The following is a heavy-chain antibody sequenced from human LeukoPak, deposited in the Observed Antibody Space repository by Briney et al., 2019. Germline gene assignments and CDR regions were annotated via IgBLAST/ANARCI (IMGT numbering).Heavy chain of an antibody. J-gene: IGHJ4*02. Sequence: SETLSLTCTVSGGSISSNNYYWAWIRQPPGKGLEWIGSIFYTGSTHYNPSLKSRVTIAVDTSKSEFSLKLSSVTAADTAVYYCARHPKNYYTSSGYYDFWGQGTLVTVSS. CDR3: ARHPKNYYTSSGYYDF. D-gene: IGHD3-22*01. CDR2: IFYTGST. CDR1: GGSISSNNYY. V-gene: IGHV4-39*01.